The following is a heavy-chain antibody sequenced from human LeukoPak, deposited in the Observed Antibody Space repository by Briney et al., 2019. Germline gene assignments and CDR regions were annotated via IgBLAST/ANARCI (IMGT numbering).Heavy chain of an antibody. CDR3: ARAPNWRFDH. V-gene: IGHV3-53*01. D-gene: IGHD1-1*01. CDR2: IYSDGTT. CDR1: GFSVSSIY. J-gene: IGHJ4*02. Sequence: GGSLRLSCAASGFSVSSIYMNWVRQAPGKGLEWVSVIYSDGTTYYADSVKGQFTISRDDSKNTLYLHMNSLRAEDTAVYYCARAPNWRFDHWGQGTLVTVSS.